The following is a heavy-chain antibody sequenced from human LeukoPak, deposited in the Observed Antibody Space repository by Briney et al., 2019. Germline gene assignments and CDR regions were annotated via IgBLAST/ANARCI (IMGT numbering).Heavy chain of an antibody. CDR1: GGSFSGYY. CDR3: ERYAWFGGYFDY. V-gene: IGHV4-34*01. J-gene: IGHJ4*02. D-gene: IGHD3-10*01. Sequence: KASETLSLTCAVYGGSFSGYYWSWIRQPPGKGLEWIGEINHSGSTNYNPSLKSRVTISVDTSKNQFSLKLSSVTAADTAVYYCERYAWFGGYFDYWGQGTLVTVSS. CDR2: INHSGST.